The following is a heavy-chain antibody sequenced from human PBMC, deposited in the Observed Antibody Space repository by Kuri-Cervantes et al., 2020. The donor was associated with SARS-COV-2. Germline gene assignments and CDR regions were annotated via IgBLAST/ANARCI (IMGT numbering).Heavy chain of an antibody. CDR1: GGSFSGYY. V-gene: IGHV4-34*01. Sequence: SQTLSLTCAVYGGSFSGYYWSWIRQPPGKGLEWIGEINHSGSTNYNPSLKSRVTISVDTSKNQFYLKLSSVTAADTAVYYCARGRSITIFGVVIEKYSMDVWGQGTTVTVSS. CDR2: INHSGST. J-gene: IGHJ6*02. D-gene: IGHD3-3*01. CDR3: ARGRSITIFGVVIEKYSMDV.